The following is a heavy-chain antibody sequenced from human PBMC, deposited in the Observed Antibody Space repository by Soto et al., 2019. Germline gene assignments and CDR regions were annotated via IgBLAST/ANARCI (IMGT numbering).Heavy chain of an antibody. CDR3: ARARLWAAAGTVGEDYYYGMDV. D-gene: IGHD6-13*01. V-gene: IGHV3-33*01. J-gene: IGHJ6*02. Sequence: QVQLVESGGGVVQPGRSLRLSCAASGFTFSSYGMHWVRQAPGKGLEWVAVIWYDGSNKYYADSVKGRFTISRDNSKNTLYLQMNSLRAEDTAVYYCARARLWAAAGTVGEDYYYGMDVWGQGPTVTVSS. CDR2: IWYDGSNK. CDR1: GFTFSSYG.